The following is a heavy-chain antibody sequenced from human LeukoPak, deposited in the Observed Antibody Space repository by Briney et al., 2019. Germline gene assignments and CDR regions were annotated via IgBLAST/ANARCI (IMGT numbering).Heavy chain of an antibody. Sequence: ASVKVSCKASGYTFTGYYMHWVRQAPGQGLEWMGRINPNSGGTNYAQKFQGRVTMTRDTSISTAYMELSRLRSDDTAVYYCARDKYSGNDAFDIWDQGTMVTVSS. CDR3: ARDKYSGNDAFDI. J-gene: IGHJ3*02. V-gene: IGHV1-2*06. D-gene: IGHD1-26*01. CDR2: INPNSGGT. CDR1: GYTFTGYY.